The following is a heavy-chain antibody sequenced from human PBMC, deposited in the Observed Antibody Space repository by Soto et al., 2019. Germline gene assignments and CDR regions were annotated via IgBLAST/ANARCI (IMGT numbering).Heavy chain of an antibody. CDR1: GFIFATTA. V-gene: IGHV3-23*01. CDR3: AAVMGSDYDYVWGSLSFDH. CDR2: ISGSGVRT. J-gene: IGHJ4*02. D-gene: IGHD3-16*01. Sequence: VQLLQSGGGLVQPGGSLRLSCEASGFIFATTAMGWVRQAPGKGLEWVSTISGSGVRTYYADSVKGRFTIPRGNSKNTLFIQMNSLRADDTAVYFCAAVMGSDYDYVWGSLSFDHWGQGALVTVST.